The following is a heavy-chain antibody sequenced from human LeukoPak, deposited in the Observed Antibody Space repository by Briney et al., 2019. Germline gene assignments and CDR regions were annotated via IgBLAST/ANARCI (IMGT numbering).Heavy chain of an antibody. J-gene: IGHJ6*02. Sequence: GRSLRLSCAASGFTFDDYAMHWVRQAPGKGLEWVSGISWNSGSIGYADSVKGRFTISRDNAKNSLYPQMNSLRAEDTALYYCAKALSRYSSGWPYYYYYGMDVWGQGTTVTVSS. CDR2: ISWNSGSI. CDR3: AKALSRYSSGWPYYYYYGMDV. CDR1: GFTFDDYA. D-gene: IGHD6-19*01. V-gene: IGHV3-9*01.